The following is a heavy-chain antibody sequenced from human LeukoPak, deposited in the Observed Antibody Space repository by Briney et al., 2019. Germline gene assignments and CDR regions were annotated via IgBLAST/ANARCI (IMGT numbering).Heavy chain of an antibody. Sequence: SETLSLTCAVYGGSFSGYYWSWIRQPPGKGLEWIGEINHSGSTNYNPSLKSRVTISVDTSKNQFSLKLSSVNAADTAVYYCARARGYYDSSGYPPKYYFDYWGQGTLVTVSS. CDR2: INHSGST. J-gene: IGHJ4*02. D-gene: IGHD3-22*01. CDR3: ARARGYYDSSGYPPKYYFDY. V-gene: IGHV4-34*01. CDR1: GGSFSGYY.